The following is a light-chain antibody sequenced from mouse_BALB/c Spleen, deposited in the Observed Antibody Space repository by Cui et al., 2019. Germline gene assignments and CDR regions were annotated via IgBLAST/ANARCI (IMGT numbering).Light chain of an antibody. CDR1: ENIYSN. CDR3: QHFWGTPFT. J-gene: IGKJ4*01. V-gene: IGKV12-46*01. Sequence: DIQMTQSPASLSVSVGATVTITCRASENIYSNLAWYQQKQGKSPQLLVYAATNLADGVPSRFSGSGSGTQYSLKINSLQSEDFGSYYCQHFWGTPFTFGSGTKLEIK. CDR2: AAT.